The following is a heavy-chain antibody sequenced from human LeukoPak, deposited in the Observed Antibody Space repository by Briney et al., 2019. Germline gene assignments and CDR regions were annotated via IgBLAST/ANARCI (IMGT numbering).Heavy chain of an antibody. CDR2: INPSGGST. CDR1: GYTFTSYY. J-gene: IGHJ4*02. CDR3: ARDSSGWHPFDY. V-gene: IGHV1-46*01. Sequence: ASVKVSCKASGYTFTSYYMHWVRQAPGQGLEWMGVINPSGGSTSYAQKFQGRVTMTRDTSTSTVYMELSSLRSENTAVYYCARDSSGWHPFDYWGQGTLVTVSS. D-gene: IGHD6-19*01.